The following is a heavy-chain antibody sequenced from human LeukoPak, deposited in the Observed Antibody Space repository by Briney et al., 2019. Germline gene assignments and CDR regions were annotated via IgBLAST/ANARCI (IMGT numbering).Heavy chain of an antibody. J-gene: IGHJ6*03. V-gene: IGHV4-34*01. Sequence: SETLSLTCAVYGGSFSGYYWSWIPQPPGKGLEGIGEINHSGSTNYNPSLKSRVTRSVDTSKNQFSLKLSSVTAADTAVYYCAREVKWLRFSYYYYYMDVWGKGTTVTVSS. D-gene: IGHD5-12*01. CDR1: GGSFSGYY. CDR2: INHSGST. CDR3: AREVKWLRFSYYYYYMDV.